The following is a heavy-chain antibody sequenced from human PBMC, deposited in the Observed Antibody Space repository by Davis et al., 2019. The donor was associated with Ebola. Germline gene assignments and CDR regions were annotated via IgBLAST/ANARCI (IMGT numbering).Heavy chain of an antibody. Sequence: PGGSLRLSCAASGFTFSSYWMHWVRQAPGKGLVWVSRINSDGSSTSYADSVKGRFTISRDNAKNTLYLQMNRLRAEDTAVYYCARAFYTHYYYYGMDVWGQGTTVTVSS. V-gene: IGHV3-74*01. CDR1: GFTFSSYW. D-gene: IGHD2/OR15-2a*01. CDR3: ARAFYTHYYYYGMDV. CDR2: INSDGSST. J-gene: IGHJ6*02.